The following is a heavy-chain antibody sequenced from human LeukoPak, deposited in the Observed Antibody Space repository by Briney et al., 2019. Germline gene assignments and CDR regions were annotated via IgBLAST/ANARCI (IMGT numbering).Heavy chain of an antibody. CDR2: IIPIFGTA. V-gene: IGHV1-69*05. CDR1: GGTFSSYA. Sequence: GSSVKVSCKASGGTFSSYAISWVRQAPGQGLEWMGGIIPIFGTANYAQKFQSRVTITTDESTSTAYMELSSLRSEDTAVYYCARYMITFGGVIVHSMELDYWGQGTLVTVSS. D-gene: IGHD3-16*02. CDR3: ARYMITFGGVIVHSMELDY. J-gene: IGHJ4*02.